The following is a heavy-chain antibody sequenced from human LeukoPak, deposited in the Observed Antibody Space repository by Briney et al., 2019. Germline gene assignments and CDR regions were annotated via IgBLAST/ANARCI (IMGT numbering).Heavy chain of an antibody. CDR1: GYTFTGYY. V-gene: IGHV1-2*02. CDR3: ARYCDSSGTYYFDY. CDR2: INPNSGGT. J-gene: IGHJ4*02. Sequence: ASVKVSCKASGYTFTGYYMHWVRQAPGQGLEWMGWINPNSGGTNYAQKFQGRVTMTRDTSISTAYMELSRLRSDDTAVYYCARYCDSSGTYYFDYWGQGTLVTVSS. D-gene: IGHD3-22*01.